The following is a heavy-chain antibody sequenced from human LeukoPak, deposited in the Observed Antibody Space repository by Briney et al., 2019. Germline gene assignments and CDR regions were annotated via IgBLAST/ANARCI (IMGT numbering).Heavy chain of an antibody. V-gene: IGHV4-34*01. CDR2: INQSGSA. CDR1: GGSFSGYY. CDR3: ARGQGTVTTH. D-gene: IGHD4-17*01. Sequence: SETLSLTCAVSGGSFSGYYWTWIRPPPGKGLEWIGEINQSGSANYSPSLSSRVTISLDMSENQFSLKLTSVTAADTAVYYGARGQGTVTTHWGQGTLVTVSS. J-gene: IGHJ4*02.